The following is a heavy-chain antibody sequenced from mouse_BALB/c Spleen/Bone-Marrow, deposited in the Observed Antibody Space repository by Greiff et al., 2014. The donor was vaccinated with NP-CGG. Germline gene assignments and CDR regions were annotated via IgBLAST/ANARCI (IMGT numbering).Heavy chain of an antibody. D-gene: IGHD2-2*01. CDR1: GYTFTSYW. CDR2: IYPGDGDT. CDR3: ARFYGYDGMDY. J-gene: IGHJ4*01. V-gene: IGHV1-87*01. Sequence: QVQLQQSGAELARPGASVKLSCKASGYTFTSYWMQWVKQRPGQGLEWIGAIYPGDGDTRYTQKFKGKAILTADKSSSTAYMQLSSLASEDSAVYYCARFYGYDGMDYWGQGTSVTVSS.